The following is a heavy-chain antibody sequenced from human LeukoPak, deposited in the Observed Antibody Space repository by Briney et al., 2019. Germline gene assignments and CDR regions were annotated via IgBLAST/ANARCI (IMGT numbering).Heavy chain of an antibody. CDR2: IKSKADGGTT. CDR3: TTDPQPKAPLSY. Sequence: GGSLRLSCAASGFTFSSAWMTWVRQAPGKGLEWVGRIKSKADGGTTDYSVPVQGRFTISRDDSKNTLYLQMNSLKSEDTAVYYCTTDPQPKAPLSYWAQGPLFTVSP. CDR1: GFTFSSAW. J-gene: IGHJ4*02. V-gene: IGHV3-15*01.